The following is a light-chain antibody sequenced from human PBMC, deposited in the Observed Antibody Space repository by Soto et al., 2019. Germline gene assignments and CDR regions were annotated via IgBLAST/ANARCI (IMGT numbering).Light chain of an antibody. CDR1: SSDVGGYNY. J-gene: IGLJ1*01. CDR3: SSYTSISTLYV. CDR2: DVS. V-gene: IGLV2-14*01. Sequence: QSVLTQPASVSGSTGQSITISSNKTSSDVGGYNYVSWYQQHPVKAPKPMIYDVSNRRSGVSNRVSGSKSGNTASLTISGLQAEDEADYYCSSYTSISTLYVFGTGTKVTVL.